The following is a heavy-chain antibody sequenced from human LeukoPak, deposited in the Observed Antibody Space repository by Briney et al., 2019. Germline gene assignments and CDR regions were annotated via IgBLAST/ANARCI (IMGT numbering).Heavy chain of an antibody. CDR1: GYTFTSYG. CDR2: ISAYNGNT. D-gene: IGHD3-10*01. CDR3: ARDRKILWFGESIDY. Sequence: ASVKVSCKASGYTFTSYGISWVRQAPGQGLEWMGWISAYNGNTNYAQKLQGRVTMTTDTSTSTAYMELRRLRSDDTAVYYCARDRKILWFGESIDYWGQGTLVTVSS. J-gene: IGHJ4*02. V-gene: IGHV1-18*01.